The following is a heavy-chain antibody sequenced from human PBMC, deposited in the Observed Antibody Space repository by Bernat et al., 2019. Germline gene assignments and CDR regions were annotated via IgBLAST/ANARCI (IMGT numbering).Heavy chain of an antibody. J-gene: IGHJ6*03. CDR3: ARLHCSSTSCYVTGYYYYYYMDV. CDR1: GGSISSSSYY. V-gene: IGHV4-39*01. D-gene: IGHD2-2*01. CDR2: IYYSGST. Sequence: QLQLQESGPGLVKPSETLSLTCTVSGGSISSSSYYWGWIRQPPGKGLEWIGSIYYSGSTYYNPSLKRRVTISVDTSKNQFSLKLSSVTAADTAVYYCARLHCSSTSCYVTGYYYYYYMDVWGKGTTVTVSS.